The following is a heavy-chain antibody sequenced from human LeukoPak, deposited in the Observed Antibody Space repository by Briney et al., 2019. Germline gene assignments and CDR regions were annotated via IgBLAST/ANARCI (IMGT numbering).Heavy chain of an antibody. CDR1: GGSISSCY. J-gene: IGHJ6*02. Sequence: SETLSLTCTVSGGSISSCYWSWIRQPAGKGLEWIGRIYTSGSTNYNPSLKSRVTMSVDTSKNQFSLKLSSVTAADTAVYYCARDEGYGDYVHYYYGMDVWGQGTTVTVSS. D-gene: IGHD4-17*01. V-gene: IGHV4-4*07. CDR2: IYTSGST. CDR3: ARDEGYGDYVHYYYGMDV.